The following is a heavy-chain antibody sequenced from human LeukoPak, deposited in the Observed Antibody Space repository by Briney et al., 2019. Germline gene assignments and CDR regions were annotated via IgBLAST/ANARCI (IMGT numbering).Heavy chain of an antibody. D-gene: IGHD3-3*01. V-gene: IGHV4-59*01. CDR3: ARGYDFWSGYYYYYYYYMDV. CDR2: IHYSGST. Sequence: SETLSLTCSVSGGSIRSYYWSWIRQPPGKGPEWIGYIHYSGSTNYNPSLKSRVTISVDTSKNQFSLKLSSVTAADTAVYYCARGYDFWSGYYYYYYYYMDVWGKGTTVTVSS. J-gene: IGHJ6*03. CDR1: GGSIRSYY.